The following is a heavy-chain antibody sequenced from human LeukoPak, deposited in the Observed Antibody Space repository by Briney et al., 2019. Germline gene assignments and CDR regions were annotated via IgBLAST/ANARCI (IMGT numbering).Heavy chain of an antibody. CDR3: ARVSGYDYIDY. V-gene: IGHV4-31*03. J-gene: IGHJ4*02. Sequence: SQTLSLTCTVSGDSISTGGYYWSWIRQHSGKGLEWIGYIYYRGSTYYNPSLKSRVTILVAPSKNQFSLKLNSVTVADTAVYFCARVSGYDYIDYWGQGTLVTVSS. D-gene: IGHD5-12*01. CDR1: GDSISTGGYY. CDR2: IYYRGST.